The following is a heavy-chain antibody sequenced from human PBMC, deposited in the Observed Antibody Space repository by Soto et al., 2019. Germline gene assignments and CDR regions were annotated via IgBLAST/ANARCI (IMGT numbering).Heavy chain of an antibody. CDR1: GFSFNTYV. V-gene: IGHV3-30*18. Sequence: AGGSLRLSCTDSGFSFNTYVMDWVRLAPGKGLEWVARILYDGSKEYYADPVKGRFTISRDNSKNTLYLQMDRLRVEDTAVYFCAKGLALMADHWGQGTPVTVSS. CDR3: AKGLALMADH. D-gene: IGHD2-21*01. J-gene: IGHJ4*02. CDR2: ILYDGSKE.